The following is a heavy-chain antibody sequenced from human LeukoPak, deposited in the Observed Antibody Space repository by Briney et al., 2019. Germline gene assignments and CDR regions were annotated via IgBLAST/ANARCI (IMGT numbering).Heavy chain of an antibody. CDR2: ISSNSGHTT. J-gene: IGHJ4*02. D-gene: IGHD2-15*01. CDR1: GFTFSDFY. V-gene: IGHV3-11*01. CDR3: IGSSAVAPTP. Sequence: PGGSLRLSCAASGFTFSDFYMGWIRQAPGKGLEWISYISSNSGHTTYYADSVKGRFTISRDNAKNLLYLQMNSLRAEDTALYYCIGSSAVAPTPWGQGTLVTVSS.